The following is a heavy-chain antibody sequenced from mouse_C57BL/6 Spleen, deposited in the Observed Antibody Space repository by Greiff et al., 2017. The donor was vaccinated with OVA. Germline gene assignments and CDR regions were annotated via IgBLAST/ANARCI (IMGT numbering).Heavy chain of an antibody. CDR1: GYAFSSSW. CDR2: IYPGDGDT. D-gene: IGHD1-1*01. Sequence: QVQLKESGPELVKPGASVKISCKASGYAFSSSWMNWVKQRPGKGLEWIGRIYPGDGDTNYNGKFKGKATLTADKSSSTAYMQLSRLTSEDSAVYFCVREEGITTVVPKGFDYWGQGTTLTVSS. CDR3: VREEGITTVVPKGFDY. J-gene: IGHJ2*01. V-gene: IGHV1-82*01.